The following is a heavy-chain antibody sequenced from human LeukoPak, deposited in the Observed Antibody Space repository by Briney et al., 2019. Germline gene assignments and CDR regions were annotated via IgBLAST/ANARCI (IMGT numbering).Heavy chain of an antibody. J-gene: IGHJ4*02. Sequence: GGSLRLSCAASGVTFRIYAMSWVRQAPGKGLEWVSTISGSGGGTYYADSVKGRFTISRDNSKNTLYLQMSSLRAEDTAVYYCAKPAYCGGDCSTFYFDYWGQGALVTVSS. D-gene: IGHD2-21*02. V-gene: IGHV3-23*01. CDR3: AKPAYCGGDCSTFYFDY. CDR2: ISGSGGGT. CDR1: GVTFRIYA.